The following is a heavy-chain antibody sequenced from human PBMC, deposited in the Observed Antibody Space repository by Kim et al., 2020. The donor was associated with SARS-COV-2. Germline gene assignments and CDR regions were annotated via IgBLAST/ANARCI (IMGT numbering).Heavy chain of an antibody. J-gene: IGHJ5*02. Sequence: SETLSLTCTVSGYSISSGYYWGWIRQPPGKGLEWIGSIYHSGSTYYNLSLKSRVTISVDTSKNQFSLKLSSVTAADTAVYYCARDETVVPAARLVGGWFDPWGEGTLVTVSS. D-gene: IGHD2-2*01. CDR2: IYHSGST. CDR3: ARDETVVPAARLVGGWFDP. CDR1: GYSISSGYY. V-gene: IGHV4-38-2*02.